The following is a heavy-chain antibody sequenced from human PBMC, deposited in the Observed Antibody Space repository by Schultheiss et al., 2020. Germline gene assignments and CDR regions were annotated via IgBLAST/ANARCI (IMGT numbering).Heavy chain of an antibody. CDR3: ARGRGGSDY. V-gene: IGHV4-39*01. J-gene: IGHJ4*02. CDR1: GGSISSSSYY. CDR2: IYYSGST. D-gene: IGHD3-16*01. Sequence: SETLSLTCTVSGGSISSSSYYWGWIRQPPEKGLEWIGSIYYSGSTYYNPSLKSRLTISVDTSKNQFSLKVTSVTAADTAVYYCARGRGGSDYWGQGTLVTVSS.